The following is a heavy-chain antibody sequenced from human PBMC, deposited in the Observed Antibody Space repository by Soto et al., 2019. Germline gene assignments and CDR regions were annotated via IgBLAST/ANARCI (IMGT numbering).Heavy chain of an antibody. Sequence: QVQLQESGPGLVKTSQTLFLTCTVSGASISSGAYYWNWIRQHPGKGLEWIGYTHYGGSTYYNPSLKSRVTISEDTSNNQFSLKLTSLTAADTAVYYYVSGFGSGKLPRFDYWGQGTLVTVSS. J-gene: IGHJ4*02. CDR1: GASISSGAYY. CDR2: THYGGST. CDR3: VSGFGSGKLPRFDY. V-gene: IGHV4-31*03. D-gene: IGHD3-10*01.